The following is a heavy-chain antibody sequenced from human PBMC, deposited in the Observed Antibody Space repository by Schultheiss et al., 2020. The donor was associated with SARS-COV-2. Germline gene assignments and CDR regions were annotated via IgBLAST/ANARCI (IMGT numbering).Heavy chain of an antibody. V-gene: IGHV3-9*01. J-gene: IGHJ5*02. Sequence: GGSLRLSCAASGFTFDDYAMHWVRQAPGKGLEWVSGISWNSGSIGYADSVKGRFTISRDNAKNSLYLQMNSLRAEDTAVYYCVRASCSGVRCYHWGQGTLVTVSS. CDR1: GFTFDDYA. CDR2: ISWNSGSI. CDR3: VRASCSGVRCYH. D-gene: IGHD2-15*01.